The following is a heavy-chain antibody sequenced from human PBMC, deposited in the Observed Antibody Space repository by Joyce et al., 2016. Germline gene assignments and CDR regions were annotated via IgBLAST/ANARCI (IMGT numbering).Heavy chain of an antibody. D-gene: IGHD2-15*01. Sequence: QIQLQESGPGLVKPSETLSLTCTVSGGSIRSYFWSWIRQPPGKGLEYLGYIYYTGSTNYNPSLKSRVTISIDTSKNQFSLRLSAVTAADTAVYYCARLKDTSYSLDYWGQGTLVTASS. J-gene: IGHJ4*02. CDR2: IYYTGST. CDR1: GGSIRSYF. V-gene: IGHV4-59*01. CDR3: ARLKDTSYSLDY.